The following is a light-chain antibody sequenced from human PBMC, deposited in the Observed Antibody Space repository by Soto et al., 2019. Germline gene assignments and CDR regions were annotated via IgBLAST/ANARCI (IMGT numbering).Light chain of an antibody. Sequence: QSVLTQPASVSGSPGQSITISCTGTSSDVGGYNYVSWYQQHPGKAPKFMIYDVSNRPSGVSNRFSGSKSGNTASLTISGLQAEDEADYYCSSYTSSSTPWVFGGGTQLTVL. CDR3: SSYTSSSTPWV. CDR1: SSDVGGYNY. CDR2: DVS. J-gene: IGLJ3*02. V-gene: IGLV2-14*01.